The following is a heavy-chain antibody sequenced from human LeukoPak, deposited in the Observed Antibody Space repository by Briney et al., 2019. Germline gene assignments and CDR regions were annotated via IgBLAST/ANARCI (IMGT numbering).Heavy chain of an antibody. Sequence: PSETLSLTCAVYGGSFSGYYWSWIRQPPGKGLEWIGEINHSGSTNYNPSLKSRVTISVDTSKNQFSLKLSSVTAADTAVYYCAREILWFGELLWVFDYWGQGTLVTVSS. D-gene: IGHD3-10*01. V-gene: IGHV4-34*01. CDR1: GGSFSGYY. CDR2: INHSGST. CDR3: AREILWFGELLWVFDY. J-gene: IGHJ4*02.